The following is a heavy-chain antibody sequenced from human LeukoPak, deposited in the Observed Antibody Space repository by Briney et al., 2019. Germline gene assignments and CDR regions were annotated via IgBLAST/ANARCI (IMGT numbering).Heavy chain of an antibody. CDR3: SRTYDSSGYYLVY. Sequence: GRSLRLSCAASGFTFDDYAMHWVRQAPGKGLEWVSGMSWNSGSIVYADSVKGRFTISRDKAKNSLYLQMNSLRAEDMALYYCSRTYDSSGYYLVYWGQGSLVTVSS. V-gene: IGHV3-9*03. D-gene: IGHD3-22*01. CDR1: GFTFDDYA. J-gene: IGHJ4*02. CDR2: MSWNSGSI.